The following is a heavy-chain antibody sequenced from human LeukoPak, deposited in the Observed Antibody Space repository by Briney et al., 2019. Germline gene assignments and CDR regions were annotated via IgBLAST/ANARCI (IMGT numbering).Heavy chain of an antibody. Sequence: GASVKVSCKASGYTFTGCYMHWVRQAPGQGLEWMGWINPNSGDTHYAQKSQGRVTMTRDTSISTAYMELSRLRSDDTAVYYCARDRRGPYYYYGMDVWGQGTTVTVSS. D-gene: IGHD3-16*01. CDR1: GYTFTGCY. J-gene: IGHJ6*02. CDR3: ARDRRGPYYYYGMDV. V-gene: IGHV1-2*02. CDR2: INPNSGDT.